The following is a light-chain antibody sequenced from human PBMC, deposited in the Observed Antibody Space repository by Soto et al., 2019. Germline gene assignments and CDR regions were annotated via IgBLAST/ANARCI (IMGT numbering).Light chain of an antibody. CDR3: QQYVNSPVT. Sequence: EIVLTQSPDTLYLSPGEGATLSCRASQRVNSSYLAWYQQKPGQAPRLLISGASDRATAVPARVSGSGSGTDFTLTIRRLEPEDFAVYYCQQYVNSPVTFGQGTKLQIK. CDR2: GAS. CDR1: QRVNSSY. J-gene: IGKJ2*01. V-gene: IGKV3-20*01.